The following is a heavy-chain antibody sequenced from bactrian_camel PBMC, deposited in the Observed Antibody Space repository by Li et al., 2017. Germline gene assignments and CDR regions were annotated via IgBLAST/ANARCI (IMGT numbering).Heavy chain of an antibody. J-gene: IGHJ4*01. Sequence: HVQLVESGGGSVQTGGSLRLSCAASGFAFSEDCMGWFRQAPGKAREGVASFGSDGTTVYADFVKGRFTISQDNAKKTVYLQMNSLKPEDSAMYYCAARLGWCGGDIPFAGATVFTYQGQGTQVTVS. V-gene: IGHV3S63*01. D-gene: IGHD1*01. CDR1: GFAFSEDC. CDR2: FGSDGTT.